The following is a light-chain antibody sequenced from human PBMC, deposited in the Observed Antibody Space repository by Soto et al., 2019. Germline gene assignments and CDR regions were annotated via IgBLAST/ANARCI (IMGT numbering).Light chain of an antibody. CDR3: CSYAGSYTWV. Sequence: QLVLTQPRSVSGSPGQSVTISCTGTSSDVGAYNFVSWYRQHPGEAPKLMIYDVSNRPSGVPDRFSGSKSANTASLTISGLQAEDEAAYYCCSYAGSYTWVFGGGTKVTVL. V-gene: IGLV2-11*01. J-gene: IGLJ3*02. CDR1: SSDVGAYNF. CDR2: DVS.